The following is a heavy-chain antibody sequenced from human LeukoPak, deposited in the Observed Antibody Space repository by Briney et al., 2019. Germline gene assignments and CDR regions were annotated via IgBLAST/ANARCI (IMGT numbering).Heavy chain of an antibody. J-gene: IGHJ4*02. Sequence: GGSLRLACAASGFTFSNYAMSWVRQAPGKGLEWVSAINTPGGSTYYADSVKGRFTISRDNSKNTLYLQMNSLRAEDTALYYCARDKSSGYYYFDYWGQGTLVTVSS. CDR1: GFTFSNYA. D-gene: IGHD3-22*01. CDR2: INTPGGST. V-gene: IGHV3-23*01. CDR3: ARDKSSGYYYFDY.